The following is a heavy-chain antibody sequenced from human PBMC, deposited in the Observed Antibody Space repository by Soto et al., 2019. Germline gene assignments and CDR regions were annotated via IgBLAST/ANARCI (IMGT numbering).Heavy chain of an antibody. CDR1: GFTFSSYS. J-gene: IGHJ4*02. Sequence: GGSLRLSCAASGFTFSSYSMNWVRQAPGKGLEWVSYISSSSTTIYYADSVKGRFTISRDNAKNSLYLQMSSLRAEDTAVYYCARVGCSGGSCPLDYWGQGTLVTVSS. V-gene: IGHV3-48*04. CDR3: ARVGCSGGSCPLDY. CDR2: ISSSSTTI. D-gene: IGHD2-15*01.